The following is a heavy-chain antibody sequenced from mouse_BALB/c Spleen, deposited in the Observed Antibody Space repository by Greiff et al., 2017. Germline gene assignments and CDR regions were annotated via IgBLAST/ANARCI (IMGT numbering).Heavy chain of an antibody. V-gene: IGHV1-80*01. CDR3: ARFYRFFYYAMDY. CDR2: IYPGDGDT. J-gene: IGHJ4*01. CDR1: GYALSSYW. Sequence: VQLVESGAELVRPGSSVKISCKASGYALSSYWMNWVKQRPGQGLEWIGQIYPGDGDTNYNGKFKGKATLTADKSSSTAYMQLSSLTSEDSAVYFCARFYRFFYYAMDYWGQGTSVTVSS.